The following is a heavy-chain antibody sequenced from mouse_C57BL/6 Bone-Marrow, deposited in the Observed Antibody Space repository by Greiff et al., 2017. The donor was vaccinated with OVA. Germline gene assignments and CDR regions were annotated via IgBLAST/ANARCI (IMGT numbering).Heavy chain of an antibody. D-gene: IGHD2-12*01. CDR3: ARRISWGYFDV. CDR1: GFTFSDYG. Sequence: EVQVVESGGGLVKPGGSLKLSCAASGFTFSDYGMHWVRQAPEKGLEWVAYISSGSSTIYYADTVKGRVTISRDNAKNTLFMQMTSLRSEDTAMYYCARRISWGYFDVWGKGTPVTVSS. J-gene: IGHJ1*03. V-gene: IGHV5-17*01. CDR2: ISSGSSTI.